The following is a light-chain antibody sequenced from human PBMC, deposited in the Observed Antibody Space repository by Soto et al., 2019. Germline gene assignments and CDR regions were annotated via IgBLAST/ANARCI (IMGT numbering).Light chain of an antibody. CDR3: LQGTHWPPYT. V-gene: IGKV2-30*01. CDR1: QSLAYSDGNTY. CDR2: KVS. Sequence: DVVMTQSPLSLPVTLGQPASISCRSSQSLAYSDGNTYLNWFQQRPGQSPRRLDYKVSNRDSGXPXRCXGSGSGTDFTLKISRVEAVDVGDYYCLQGTHWPPYTFGQGTKLEIK. J-gene: IGKJ2*01.